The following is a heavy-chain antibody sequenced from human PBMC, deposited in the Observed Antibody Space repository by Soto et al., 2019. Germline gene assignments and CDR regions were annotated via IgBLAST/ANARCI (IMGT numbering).Heavy chain of an antibody. D-gene: IGHD3-16*01. Sequence: QVQLVQSGAEVKKPGSSVKVSCKASGGTFSSYTISWVRQAPGQGLEWMGRIIPILGIANYAQKFQGRVTITADKSSSTAYMELSSLRSEDTAVYYCARELGTMMIDPWGQGTLVTVSS. CDR2: IIPILGIA. V-gene: IGHV1-69*08. CDR3: ARELGTMMIDP. CDR1: GGTFSSYT. J-gene: IGHJ5*02.